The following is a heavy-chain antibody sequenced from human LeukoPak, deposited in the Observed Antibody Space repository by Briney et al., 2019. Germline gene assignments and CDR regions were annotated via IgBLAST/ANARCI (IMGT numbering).Heavy chain of an antibody. D-gene: IGHD7-27*01. V-gene: IGHV1-2*06. J-gene: IGHJ4*02. Sequence: ASVKVSCKASGYTFTGYFMHWVRQAPGQGLEWMGRINPNGAATKYAQKFQGRVTMTRDTSINTDFMELSSLRSDDTALYYCTRDGFSGAAFDYWGQGTLVTVSS. CDR1: GYTFTGYF. CDR2: INPNGAAT. CDR3: TRDGFSGAAFDY.